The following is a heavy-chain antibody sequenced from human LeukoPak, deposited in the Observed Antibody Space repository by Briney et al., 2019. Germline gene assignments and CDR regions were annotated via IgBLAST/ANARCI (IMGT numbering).Heavy chain of an antibody. J-gene: IGHJ4*02. V-gene: IGHV1-2*02. CDR3: AREWGVGAHPLFDY. CDR2: INPNSGGT. Sequence: GASVKVSCKASGYTFTGYYMHWVRQAPGQGLEWRGWINPNSGGTNYAQKFQGRVTMTRDMSTSTVYMELSSLRSEDTAVYYCAREWGVGAHPLFDYWGQGTLVTVSS. CDR1: GYTFTGYY. D-gene: IGHD1-26*01.